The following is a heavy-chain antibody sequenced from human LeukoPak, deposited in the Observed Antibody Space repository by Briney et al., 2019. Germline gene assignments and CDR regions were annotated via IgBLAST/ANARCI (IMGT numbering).Heavy chain of an antibody. Sequence: PGGSLRLSCAASGFTFSSYSMNWVRQAPGKGLEWVSSISSSSSYIYYADSVKGRFTISRDNAQNSLHLQMNSLRAEDTAVYYCARAPRRGVMDVWGTGTTVSVSS. CDR3: ARAPRRGVMDV. V-gene: IGHV3-21*06. D-gene: IGHD3-10*01. CDR2: ISSSSSYI. CDR1: GFTFSSYS. J-gene: IGHJ6*03.